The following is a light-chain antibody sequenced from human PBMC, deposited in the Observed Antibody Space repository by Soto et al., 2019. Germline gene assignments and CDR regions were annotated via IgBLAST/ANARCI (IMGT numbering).Light chain of an antibody. J-gene: IGLJ1*01. CDR3: TSYTTGSTYV. V-gene: IGLV2-14*01. CDR2: DVS. CDR1: SIDVGGYNY. Sequence: QSVLSHPASVSGSPGQSITISCPGTSIDVGGYNYVFWYQQHPDKAPKLILYDVSSRPSGISDRFSGSKSGNTASLTISGLQAEDEADYYCTSYTTGSTYVFGTGTKVTVL.